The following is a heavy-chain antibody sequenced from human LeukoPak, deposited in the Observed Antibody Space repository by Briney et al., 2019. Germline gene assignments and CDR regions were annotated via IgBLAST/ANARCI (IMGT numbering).Heavy chain of an antibody. CDR1: GFIFSSYA. D-gene: IGHD6-13*01. J-gene: IGHJ4*02. CDR2: ISGSGGST. Sequence: PGGSLRLSCAASGFIFSSYAMSWVRQAPGKGLEWVSTISGSGGSTYYADSVKGRFTISRDNAKNSLYLQMNSLRAEDTAVYYCARDSHSSSWYQDYWGQGTLVTVSS. V-gene: IGHV3-23*01. CDR3: ARDSHSSSWYQDY.